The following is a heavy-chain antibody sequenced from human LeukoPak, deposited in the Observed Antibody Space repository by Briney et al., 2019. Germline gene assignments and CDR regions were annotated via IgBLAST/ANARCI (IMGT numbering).Heavy chain of an antibody. J-gene: IGHJ4*02. CDR3: TTQQGSWALNY. Sequence: RGSLRLSCAASGFIFADTWMNWVRQAPGKGLEWVGLIRRKTDTGTTDYAAPVKGRFTISRDDSKNTLYLQMNGLKTEDTAVYYCTTQQGSWALNYWGQGVLVTVSS. D-gene: IGHD7-27*01. CDR1: GFIFADTW. V-gene: IGHV3-15*07. CDR2: IRRKTDTGTT.